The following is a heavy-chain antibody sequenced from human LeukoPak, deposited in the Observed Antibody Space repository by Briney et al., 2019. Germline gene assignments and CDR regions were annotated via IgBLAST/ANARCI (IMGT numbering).Heavy chain of an antibody. D-gene: IGHD3-22*01. CDR1: GYSFTSYW. CDR3: ARLITTNLFDP. Sequence: GESLKISCKGSGYSFTSYWIGWVRQMPGKGLEWMGIIYPGDSDTRYSPSFQGQVTISADKSISTAYLQWSILKASETAMYYCARLITTNLFDPWGEGTLVTVSS. J-gene: IGHJ5*02. CDR2: IYPGDSDT. V-gene: IGHV5-51*01.